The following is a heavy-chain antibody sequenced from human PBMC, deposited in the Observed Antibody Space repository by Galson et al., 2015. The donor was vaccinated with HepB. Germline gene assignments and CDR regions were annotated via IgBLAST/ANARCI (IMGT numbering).Heavy chain of an antibody. CDR1: GYSFIDYW. D-gene: IGHD2-15*01. Sequence: QSGAEVKKPGESLKISCTGSGYSFIDYWIGWVRQMPGKGLELMGIIYPGDSDTRYSPSFQGQVTISVDESISTAYLQWSGLKASDTAIYYCARLEYCGGGSCYQKGYFDSWGQGALVIVSS. J-gene: IGHJ4*02. V-gene: IGHV5-51*01. CDR3: ARLEYCGGGSCYQKGYFDS. CDR2: IYPGDSDT.